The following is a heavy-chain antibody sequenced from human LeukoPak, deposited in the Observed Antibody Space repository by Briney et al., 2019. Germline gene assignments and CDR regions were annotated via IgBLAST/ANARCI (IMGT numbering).Heavy chain of an antibody. CDR2: ISAYNGNT. D-gene: IGHD5-18*01. Sequence: ASVKVSRKASGYTFTSYGISWVRQAPGQGLEWMGWISAYNGNTNYAQKLQGRVTMTTDTSTSTAYMELRSLRSDDTAVYYCAGVDTAMVTRYFDLWGRGTLVTVSS. CDR3: AGVDTAMVTRYFDL. J-gene: IGHJ2*01. CDR1: GYTFTSYG. V-gene: IGHV1-18*01.